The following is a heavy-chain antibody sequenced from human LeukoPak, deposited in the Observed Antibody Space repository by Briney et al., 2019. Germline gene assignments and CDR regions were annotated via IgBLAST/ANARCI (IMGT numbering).Heavy chain of an antibody. CDR2: IYHSGST. CDR1: GYSISSGYY. D-gene: IGHD2-2*01. J-gene: IGHJ6*03. Sequence: SETLSLTCTVSGYSISSGYYWGWIRQPPGKGLEWIGSIYHSGSTYYNPSLKSRVTISVDTSKNQFSLKLSSVTAADTAVYYCARDRRYCSSTSCYDYYYMDVWGKGTTVTVSS. V-gene: IGHV4-38-2*02. CDR3: ARDRRYCSSTSCYDYYYMDV.